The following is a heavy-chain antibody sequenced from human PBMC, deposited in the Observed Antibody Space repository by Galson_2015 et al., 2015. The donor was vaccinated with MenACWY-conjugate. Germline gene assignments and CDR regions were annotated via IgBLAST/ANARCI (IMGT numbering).Heavy chain of an antibody. V-gene: IGHV3-7*03. D-gene: IGHD5-12*01. CDR3: ARVHEGYSGYEGLDY. CDR2: IKQDGSEK. CDR1: GFTFSSYW. Sequence: SLRLSCAASGFTFSSYWMSWVRQAPGKGLEWVANIKQDGSEKYYVDSVRGRFTISRDNAKNSLYLQMNSLRAEDTAVYYCARVHEGYSGYEGLDYWGQGTLVTVSS. J-gene: IGHJ4*02.